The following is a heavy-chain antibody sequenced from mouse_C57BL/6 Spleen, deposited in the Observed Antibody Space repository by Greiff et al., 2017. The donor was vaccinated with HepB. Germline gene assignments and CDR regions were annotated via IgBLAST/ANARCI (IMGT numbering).Heavy chain of an antibody. CDR2: IYPGDGDT. CDR3: ASGYYGSSRYYAMDY. D-gene: IGHD1-1*01. Sequence: VQLQQSGAELVKPGASVKISCKASGYAFSSYWMNWVKQRPGKGLEWIGQIYPGDGDTNYNGKFKGKATLTADKSSSTAYMQLSSLTSEDSAVYLCASGYYGSSRYYAMDYWGQGTSVTVSS. J-gene: IGHJ4*01. CDR1: GYAFSSYW. V-gene: IGHV1-80*01.